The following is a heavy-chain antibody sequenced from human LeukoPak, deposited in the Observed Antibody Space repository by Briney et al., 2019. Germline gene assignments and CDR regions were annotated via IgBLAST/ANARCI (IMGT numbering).Heavy chain of an antibody. CDR1: GFTFSSYS. D-gene: IGHD3-10*01. V-gene: IGHV3-21*01. CDR2: ISSSRSYI. Sequence: GGSLRLSCAASGFTFSSYSMNWVRQAPGKGLEWVSSISSSRSYIYYADSVKGRFTISRDNAKNSLYLQINSLRAEDTAVYYCAREDRFGFDYWGQGTLVTVSS. J-gene: IGHJ4*02. CDR3: AREDRFGFDY.